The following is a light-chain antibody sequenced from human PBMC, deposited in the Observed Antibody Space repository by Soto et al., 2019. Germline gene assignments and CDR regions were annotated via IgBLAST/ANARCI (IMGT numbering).Light chain of an antibody. CDR2: STN. J-gene: IGLJ3*02. Sequence: QTVVTQEPSFSVSPGGTVTLTCGLSSGPVSTSYYPSWYQQIPGQAPRTLIYSTNTRSSGVPDRFSGSILGNKAALTITGAQADDEADYYCVLYMSSGISVFGGGTKLTVL. V-gene: IGLV8-61*01. CDR3: VLYMSSGISV. CDR1: SGPVSTSYY.